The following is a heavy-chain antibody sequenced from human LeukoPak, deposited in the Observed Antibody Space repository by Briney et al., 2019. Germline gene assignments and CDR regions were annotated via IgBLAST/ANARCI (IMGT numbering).Heavy chain of an antibody. V-gene: IGHV4-59*01. CDR1: GGSISSYY. J-gene: IGHJ5*02. D-gene: IGHD3-10*01. CDR2: MYYSGNT. CDR3: ARDLRSGRANWLDP. Sequence: PSETLTLTCIVSGGSISSYYWSWIRQPPGKGLEWIASMYYSGNTYYNPSLKYRVTTSIDTSKNQFSLNLTSVTAADTAVYYCARDLRSGRANWLDPWGQGTLVTVSS.